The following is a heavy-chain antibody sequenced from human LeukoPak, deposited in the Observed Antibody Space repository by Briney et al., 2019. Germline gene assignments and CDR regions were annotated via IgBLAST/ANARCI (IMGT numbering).Heavy chain of an antibody. V-gene: IGHV3-30*03. J-gene: IGHJ4*02. CDR1: GFTFSSYE. CDR2: ISYDGSNK. D-gene: IGHD1-26*01. CDR3: ARSRRRELLRTYFDY. Sequence: GGSLRLSCAASGFTFSSYEMHWVRQAPGKGLEWVAVISYDGSNKYYADSVKGRFTISRDNSKNTLYLQTNSLRAEDTAVYYCARSRRRELLRTYFDYWGQGTLVTVSS.